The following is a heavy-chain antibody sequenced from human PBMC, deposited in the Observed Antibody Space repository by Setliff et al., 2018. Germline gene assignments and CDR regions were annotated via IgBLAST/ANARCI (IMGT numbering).Heavy chain of an antibody. CDR1: GDSMNDNH. D-gene: IGHD6-19*01. J-gene: IGHJ4*02. CDR3: ARGVSSVSWTPRY. CDR2: IYTSGGT. V-gene: IGHV4-4*08. Sequence: SETLSLTCNVSGDSMNDNHWTWIRQPPGKGLEWIGYIYTSGGTNYNPSLKSRVTISVDMSKNQFSLKLSSVIAANTAVYYCARGVSSVSWTPRYWGRGILVTVSS.